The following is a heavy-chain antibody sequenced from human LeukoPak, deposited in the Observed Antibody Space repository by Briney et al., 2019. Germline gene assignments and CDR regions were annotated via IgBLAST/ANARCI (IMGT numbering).Heavy chain of an antibody. Sequence: PSGTLSLTCAVYGGSFSGYYWSWIRQPPGKGLEWIGEINHSGSTNYNPSLKSRVTISVDTSKDQFSLKLSSVTAADTAVYYCARGNGSGYEGGYGMDVWGQGTTVTVSS. D-gene: IGHD5-12*01. J-gene: IGHJ6*02. V-gene: IGHV4-34*01. CDR1: GGSFSGYY. CDR2: INHSGST. CDR3: ARGNGSGYEGGYGMDV.